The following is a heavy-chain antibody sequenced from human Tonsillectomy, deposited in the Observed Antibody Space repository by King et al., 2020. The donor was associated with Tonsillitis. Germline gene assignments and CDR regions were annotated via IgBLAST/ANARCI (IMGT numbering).Heavy chain of an antibody. V-gene: IGHV1-2*02. J-gene: IGHJ4*02. CDR2: IYPNDGDT. D-gene: IGHD1-1*01. CDR1: GYTFTDFN. CDR3: VRENWYYDY. Sequence: VQLVQSGAEVKKPGASVKVSCQASGYTFTDFNMHWVRQAPGQGLEWIGWIYPNDGDTYYAQKFQGRITLTRDTSINSVYMDLSRLTSDDTALYYCVRENWYYDYWGQGTLVTVSS.